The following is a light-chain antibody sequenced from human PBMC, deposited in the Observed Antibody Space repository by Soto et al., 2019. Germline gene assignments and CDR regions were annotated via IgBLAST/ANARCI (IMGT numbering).Light chain of an antibody. V-gene: IGLV2-8*01. CDR1: GTDVGTYNF. Sequence: QSALTQPASVSGSPGQSITISCTGSGTDVGTYNFVSWFQRHPGKAPKLMIYEVSKRPSGVPDRFSGSKSGNTASLTVSGLQAEDEADYYCSSYAGSNNFVVFGGGTQLTVL. CDR3: SSYAGSNNFVV. J-gene: IGLJ2*01. CDR2: EVS.